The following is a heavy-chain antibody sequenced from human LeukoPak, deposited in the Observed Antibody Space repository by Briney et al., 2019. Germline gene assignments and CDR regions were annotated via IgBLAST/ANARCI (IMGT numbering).Heavy chain of an antibody. CDR3: ARDRPTGATDAFDI. J-gene: IGHJ3*02. V-gene: IGHV4-4*07. D-gene: IGHD1-26*01. Sequence: WETLSLTCTVSGGSISSYYWSWIRQPAGKGLEWIGRIYTSGSINYNPSLKSRVTMSVDTSKNQFSLKLSSVTAADTAVYYCARDRPTGATDAFDIWGQGTMVTVSS. CDR2: IYTSGSI. CDR1: GGSISSYY.